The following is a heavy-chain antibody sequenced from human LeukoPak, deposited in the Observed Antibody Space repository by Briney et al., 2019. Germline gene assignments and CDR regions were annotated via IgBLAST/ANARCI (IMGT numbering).Heavy chain of an antibody. CDR2: MNPNSGNT. J-gene: IGHJ5*02. D-gene: IGHD3-16*01. CDR1: GYTFTSYD. Sequence: WASVKVSCKASGYTFTSYDINWVRQATGRGLEWMGWMNPNSGNTGYAQKFQGRVTITRNTSISTAYMELRSLRSDDTAVYYCARVITFGGVIGWFDPWGQGTLVTVSS. V-gene: IGHV1-8*03. CDR3: ARVITFGGVIGWFDP.